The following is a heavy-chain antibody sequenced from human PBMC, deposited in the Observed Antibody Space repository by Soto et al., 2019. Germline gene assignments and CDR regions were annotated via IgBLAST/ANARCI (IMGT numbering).Heavy chain of an antibody. Sequence: SETLSLTCAVSGGSISSGGYSWSWIRQPPGKGLEWIGYIYHSGSTYYNPSLKSRVTISVDTSKNQFSLKLSSVTAADTAVYYCARVGKGYAFDYWGQGTLVTVSS. D-gene: IGHD5-12*01. CDR2: IYHSGST. CDR1: GGSISSGGYS. V-gene: IGHV4-30-2*01. J-gene: IGHJ4*02. CDR3: ARVGKGYAFDY.